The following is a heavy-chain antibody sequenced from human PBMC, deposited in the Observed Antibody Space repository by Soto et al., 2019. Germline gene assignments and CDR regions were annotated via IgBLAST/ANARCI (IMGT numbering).Heavy chain of an antibody. Sequence: QVQLQESGPGLVKPSQTLSLTCTVSGGSISSGGYYWSWIRQHPGKGLEWIGYIYYSGSTYYNPSPKRPVTISVDTSKNQFSLKLSSVTAADTAVYYCARDMYYDYVWGSYRYTTGADAFDIWGQGTMVTVSS. D-gene: IGHD3-16*02. CDR2: IYYSGST. CDR1: GGSISSGGYY. CDR3: ARDMYYDYVWGSYRYTTGADAFDI. J-gene: IGHJ3*02. V-gene: IGHV4-31*01.